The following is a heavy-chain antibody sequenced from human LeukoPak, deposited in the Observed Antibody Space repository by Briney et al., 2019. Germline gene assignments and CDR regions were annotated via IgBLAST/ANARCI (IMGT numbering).Heavy chain of an antibody. CDR2: ISSSGSTI. D-gene: IGHD2-8*01. Sequence: GGSLRHSCAASGFTFSSYEMNWVRQAPGKGLECVSYISSSGSTIYYADSLKGRFTFSRDDAKNSLYLQMNSLRAEDTAVYYCARLGYCTNGVCHGMDVWGQGTTVTVSS. J-gene: IGHJ6*02. V-gene: IGHV3-48*03. CDR3: ARLGYCTNGVCHGMDV. CDR1: GFTFSSYE.